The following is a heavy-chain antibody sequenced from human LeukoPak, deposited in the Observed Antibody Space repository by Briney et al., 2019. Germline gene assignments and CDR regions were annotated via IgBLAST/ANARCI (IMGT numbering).Heavy chain of an antibody. Sequence: GGSLRLSCAASGFTFSSYAMSWVRQAPGKGLEWVSAISGRGGNTYYADFVKGRFTISRDNSKNTLFLQMNSLRAEDTAIYYCARRANGDYGRWYYDLWGRGTLVSVSS. CDR2: ISGRGGNT. CDR3: ARRANGDYGRWYYDL. J-gene: IGHJ2*01. V-gene: IGHV3-23*01. CDR1: GFTFSSYA. D-gene: IGHD4-17*01.